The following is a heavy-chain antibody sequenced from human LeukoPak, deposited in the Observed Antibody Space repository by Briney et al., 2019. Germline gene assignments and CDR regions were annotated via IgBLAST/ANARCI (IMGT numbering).Heavy chain of an antibody. CDR1: GGSFSGYY. J-gene: IGHJ4*02. CDR2: INHSGSA. D-gene: IGHD6-6*01. Sequence: SETLSLTCAVSGGSFSGYYWTWIRQPPGKGLEWIGEINHSGSANYNPSLMSRVTISLDTSKNHFSLNLSSATAADTAVYYCARHQSVAARPDYFDYWGQGTLVTVSS. V-gene: IGHV4-34*01. CDR3: ARHQSVAARPDYFDY.